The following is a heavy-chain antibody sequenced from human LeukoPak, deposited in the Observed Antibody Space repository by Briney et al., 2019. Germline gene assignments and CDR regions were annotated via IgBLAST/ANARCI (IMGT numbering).Heavy chain of an antibody. D-gene: IGHD7-27*01. Sequence: PGGSLRLXCAASEFTFSNYAMSWVRQAPGKGLEWVSAISGSGGSTYYADSVKGRFTISRDNSKNTLYLQMNSLSAEDTAVYYCAKDRNWGNWGQGTLVTVSS. CDR2: ISGSGGST. J-gene: IGHJ4*02. CDR1: EFTFSNYA. V-gene: IGHV3-23*01. CDR3: AKDRNWGN.